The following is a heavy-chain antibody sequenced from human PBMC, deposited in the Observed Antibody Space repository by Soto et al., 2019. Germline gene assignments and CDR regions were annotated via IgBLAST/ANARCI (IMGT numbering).Heavy chain of an antibody. CDR1: GGSVSGSY. V-gene: IGHV4-59*02. CDR3: ARSVAVPGAHIDY. D-gene: IGHD6-19*01. CDR2: VYYTGST. Sequence: SETLSLTCSVSGGSVSGSYWSWIRQSPGKGLEWLGYVYYTGSTNYSPSLRSRVSISVDTSKNEFSLRLSSVTAADTAVYFCARSVAVPGAHIDYWGQGTQVTVSS. J-gene: IGHJ4*02.